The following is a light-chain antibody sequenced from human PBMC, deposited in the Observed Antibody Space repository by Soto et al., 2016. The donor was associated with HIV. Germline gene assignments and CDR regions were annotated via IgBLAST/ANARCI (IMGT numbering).Light chain of an antibody. CDR1: QGISSW. Sequence: DIQMTQSPSSVSASVGDRVTITCRASQGISSWLAWYQQKPGKAPNLLIYAASSLQSGVPSRFSGSGSGTDFTLTISSLQPDDVGTYYCQQYNTVPWTFGQGTKLEMK. V-gene: IGKV1-12*01. CDR3: QQYNTVPWT. J-gene: IGKJ1*01. CDR2: AAS.